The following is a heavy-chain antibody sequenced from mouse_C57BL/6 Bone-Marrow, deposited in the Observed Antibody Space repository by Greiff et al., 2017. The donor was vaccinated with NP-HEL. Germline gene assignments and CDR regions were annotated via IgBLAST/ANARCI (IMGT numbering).Heavy chain of an antibody. Sequence: EVQLQQSGAELVRPGASVKLSCTVSGFNIKDDYMHWVKQRPEQGLEWIGWIDPENGDTEYDSKFKGKATITADTSSNASYLQRSSLTSEATAVYYCTTGASRAYAMDYWGQGTSVTVSS. CDR2: IDPENGDT. D-gene: IGHD1-1*01. CDR3: TTGASRAYAMDY. J-gene: IGHJ4*01. V-gene: IGHV14-4*01. CDR1: GFNIKDDY.